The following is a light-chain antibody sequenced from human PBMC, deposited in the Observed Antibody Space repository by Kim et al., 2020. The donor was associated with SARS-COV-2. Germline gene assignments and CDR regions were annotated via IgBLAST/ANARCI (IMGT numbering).Light chain of an antibody. J-gene: IGKJ4*01. CDR3: QQRRDWPLT. V-gene: IGKV3-11*01. CDR1: QSISNW. CDR2: DES. Sequence: WSPGERATLSCRASQSISNWLAWYQQKPGQAPRLLICDESNRATGIPARFSGSGSGTDFTLTISSLEPEDFAVYYCQQRRDWPLTFGGGTKVDIK.